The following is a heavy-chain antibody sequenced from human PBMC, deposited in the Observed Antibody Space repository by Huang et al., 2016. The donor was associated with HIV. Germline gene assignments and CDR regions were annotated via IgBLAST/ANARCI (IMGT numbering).Heavy chain of an antibody. V-gene: IGHV1-69*01. Sequence: QVQLVQSGAEVKKSGSSVKVSCKVSGDTFSSFGFTWVRQAHGQGREWRGGIIPIVGTTTYAQKVQGRVTITADDFTSTVHMDLSRLRSGDTALYYCAREFEYSSSDYAFDIWGQGTMVTVSS. CDR1: GDTFSSFG. CDR2: IIPIVGTT. D-gene: IGHD6-6*01. J-gene: IGHJ3*02. CDR3: AREFEYSSSDYAFDI.